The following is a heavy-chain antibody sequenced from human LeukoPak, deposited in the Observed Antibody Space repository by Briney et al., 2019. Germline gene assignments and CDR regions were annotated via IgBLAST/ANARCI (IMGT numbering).Heavy chain of an antibody. Sequence: GGSLRLSCAASGFTFSSYAMHWVRQAPGKGLEWVAVISYDGSNRYYADSVKGRFTISRDNSKNTLYLQMNSLRAEDTAVYYCAKGPPRYSYGPILYFDYWGQGTLVTVSS. V-gene: IGHV3-30*04. J-gene: IGHJ4*02. CDR3: AKGPPRYSYGPILYFDY. CDR1: GFTFSSYA. D-gene: IGHD5-18*01. CDR2: ISYDGSNR.